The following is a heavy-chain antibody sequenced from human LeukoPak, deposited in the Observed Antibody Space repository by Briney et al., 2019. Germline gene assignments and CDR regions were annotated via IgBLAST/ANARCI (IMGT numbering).Heavy chain of an antibody. Sequence: SETLSLTCAVYGGSFSGYYWSWIRQPPGKGLEWIGEINHSGSTNYNPSLKSRVTISVDTSKNQFSLKLSSVTAADTAVYYCARGKYYGDYADYWGQGTLVTVSS. CDR2: INHSGST. D-gene: IGHD4-17*01. J-gene: IGHJ4*02. V-gene: IGHV4-34*09. CDR1: GGSFSGYY. CDR3: ARGKYYGDYADY.